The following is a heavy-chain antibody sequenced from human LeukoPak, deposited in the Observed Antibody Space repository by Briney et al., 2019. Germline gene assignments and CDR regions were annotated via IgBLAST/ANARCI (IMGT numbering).Heavy chain of an antibody. CDR2: INHSGST. V-gene: IGHV4-34*01. D-gene: IGHD2-21*01. Sequence: PSETLSLTCAVYGGSFSGYYWSWIRQPPGKGLEWIGEINHSGSTNYNPSLKSRVTISVDTSKNQFSLKLSSVTAADTAVYYCARLLGWGVTDYWGQGTLVTVSS. J-gene: IGHJ4*02. CDR1: GGSFSGYY. CDR3: ARLLGWGVTDY.